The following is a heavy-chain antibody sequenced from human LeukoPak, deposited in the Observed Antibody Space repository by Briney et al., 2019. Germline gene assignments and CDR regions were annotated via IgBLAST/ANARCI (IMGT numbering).Heavy chain of an antibody. D-gene: IGHD1-26*01. CDR1: GFTFSDFY. Sequence: GGSLRLSCAASGFTFSDFYMSWIRQAPGKGLEWVSYIGSSSTYTNYADSAKGRFTISRDNAKNSLYLQMSSLRADDTAVYYCARGGQELDNWGQGTLVTVSS. CDR2: IGSSSTYT. V-gene: IGHV3-11*06. J-gene: IGHJ4*02. CDR3: ARGGQELDN.